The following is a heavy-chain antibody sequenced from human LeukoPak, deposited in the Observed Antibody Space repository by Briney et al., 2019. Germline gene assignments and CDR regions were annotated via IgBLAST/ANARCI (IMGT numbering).Heavy chain of an antibody. CDR1: GFTFSSYE. Sequence: GGSLRLSCAASGFTFSSYEMNWVRQAPGKGLDWVSYISSSGNTIYYADSVKGRFTISRDNAKNSLYLQMNSLRAKDTAVYYCARESPPQYSYDSSSYLGPMDAFDIWGQGTMVTVSS. J-gene: IGHJ3*02. V-gene: IGHV3-48*03. D-gene: IGHD3-22*01. CDR2: ISSSGNTI. CDR3: ARESPPQYSYDSSSYLGPMDAFDI.